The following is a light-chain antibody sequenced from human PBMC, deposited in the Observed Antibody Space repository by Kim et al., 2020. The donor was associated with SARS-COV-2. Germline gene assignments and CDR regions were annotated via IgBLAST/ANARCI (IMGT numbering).Light chain of an antibody. CDR1: SSNIGRNT. V-gene: IGLV1-44*01. Sequence: QSALTQPPSASGTPGQRVTISCSGSSSNIGRNTVNWYQQLPGTAPKLLIHSNNQRPSGVPDRFSGSKSGTSASLAISGLQSEDEADYYCAAWDDSLNGQVFGGGPKLTVL. CDR2: SNN. J-gene: IGLJ3*02. CDR3: AAWDDSLNGQV.